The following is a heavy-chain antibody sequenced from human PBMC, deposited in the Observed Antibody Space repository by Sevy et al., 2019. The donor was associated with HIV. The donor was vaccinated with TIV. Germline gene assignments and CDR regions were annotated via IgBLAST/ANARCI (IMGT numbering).Heavy chain of an antibody. V-gene: IGHV5-51*01. CDR1: GYSFTSYW. CDR2: VYAYDSDT. CDR3: ARQNDYLSPPGY. D-gene: IGHD3-16*01. Sequence: GESLKISCKGSGYSFTSYWIGWARQMPGKGLDWMGIVYAYDSDTRYSPSFQGQVTISADKSFSTAYLQWSSLKASDTAIYYCARQNDYLSPPGYWGQGTLVTVSS. J-gene: IGHJ4*02.